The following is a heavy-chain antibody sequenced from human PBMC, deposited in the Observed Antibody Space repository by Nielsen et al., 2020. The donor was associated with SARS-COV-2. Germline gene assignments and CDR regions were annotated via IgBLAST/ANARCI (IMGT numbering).Heavy chain of an antibody. CDR3: ARDSWDSLRYFVH. J-gene: IGHJ4*02. CDR2: ISSDDGNTT. D-gene: IGHD3-22*01. CDR1: GFTFRNYW. V-gene: IGHV3-74*03. Sequence: GESLKISCAASGFTFRNYWMHWVRQAPGKGLVWVSRISSDDGNTTTYADSVRGRFTISRDDSKNTLYLQMNSLRPEDTAVYYCARDSWDSLRYFVHWGQGAQVTVSS.